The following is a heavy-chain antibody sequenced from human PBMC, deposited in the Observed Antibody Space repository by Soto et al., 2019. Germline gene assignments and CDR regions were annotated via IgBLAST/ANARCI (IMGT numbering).Heavy chain of an antibody. D-gene: IGHD2-8*01. J-gene: IGHJ4*02. CDR1: GFPFIDYY. CDR3: ARDLASSSTNYFDS. CDR2: ISGGSDYT. V-gene: IGHV3-11*06. Sequence: LRLSFEASGFPFIDYYMSWIRQAPGKGLEWLAYISGGSDYTNSAQSVKGRFTISRDNARASLFLQMDDLRVDDTAMYYCARDLASSSTNYFDSWGQGTLVTVSS.